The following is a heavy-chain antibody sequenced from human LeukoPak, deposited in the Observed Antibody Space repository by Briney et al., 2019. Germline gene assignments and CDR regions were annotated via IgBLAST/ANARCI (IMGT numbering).Heavy chain of an antibody. Sequence: SETLSLTCTVSGGSISSYHWSWIRQPPGKGLEWIGYIYYSGSTNYNPSLKSRVTISVDTSKNQFSLKLSSVTAADTAVYYCARQFIVPYSYGNTPYVFDYWGQGTLVTVSS. CDR1: GGSISSYH. CDR3: ARQFIVPYSYGNTPYVFDY. J-gene: IGHJ4*02. D-gene: IGHD5-18*01. V-gene: IGHV4-59*01. CDR2: IYYSGST.